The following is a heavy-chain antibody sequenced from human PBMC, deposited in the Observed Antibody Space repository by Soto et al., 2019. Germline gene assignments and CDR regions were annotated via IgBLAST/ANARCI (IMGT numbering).Heavy chain of an antibody. CDR1: GFTFSSYA. J-gene: IGHJ4*02. CDR2: ISSSGGST. D-gene: IGHD2-15*01. CDR3: AKDLVGSNADYFDY. Sequence: EVQLLESGGGLVQPGGSLRLSCAASGFTFSSYAMSWVRQAPGKGMEWVAAISSSGGSTYYADSVKDRFTISRDNSKKTLYLQMNSLRAEDSAVYYCAKDLVGSNADYFDYWGQGSMVTVSS. V-gene: IGHV3-23*01.